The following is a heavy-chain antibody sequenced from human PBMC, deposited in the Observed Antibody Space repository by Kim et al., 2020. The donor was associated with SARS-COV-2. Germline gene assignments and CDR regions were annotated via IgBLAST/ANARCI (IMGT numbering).Heavy chain of an antibody. CDR1: GGSISSSSYY. CDR2: IYYSGST. D-gene: IGHD1-26*01. J-gene: IGHJ5*02. CDR3: ARQEGKWELLGENWFYP. V-gene: IGHV4-39*01. Sequence: SETLSLTCTVSGGSISSSSYYWGWIRQPPGKGLEWIGSIYYSGSTYYNPSLKSRVTISVDTSKNQFSLKLSSVTAADTAVYYCARQEGKWELLGENWFYPWGQGTLVTVSS.